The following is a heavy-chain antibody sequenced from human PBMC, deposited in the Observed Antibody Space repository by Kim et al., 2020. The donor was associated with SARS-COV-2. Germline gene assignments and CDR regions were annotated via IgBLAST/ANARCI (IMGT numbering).Heavy chain of an antibody. CDR1: GGSISSGGYY. V-gene: IGHV4-31*03. CDR3: AREVDDSSGYYTGTRVDY. J-gene: IGHJ4*02. Sequence: SETLSLTCTVSGGSISSGGYYWSWIRQHPGKGLEWIGDIYYSGSTYYNPSLKSRVTISADTSKNQFSLKLSSVTAADTAVYYCAREVDDSSGYYTGTRVDYWGQGTLVTVSS. D-gene: IGHD3-22*01. CDR2: IYYSGST.